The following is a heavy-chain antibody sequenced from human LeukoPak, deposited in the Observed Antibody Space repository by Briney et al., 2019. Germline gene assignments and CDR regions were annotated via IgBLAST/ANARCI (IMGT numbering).Heavy chain of an antibody. J-gene: IGHJ6*02. CDR3: ARSSYRDYYYGMDV. V-gene: IGHV3-23*01. D-gene: IGHD2-15*01. Sequence: GGSLRLSCAASGFTFSSYAMSWVRQAPGKGLEWVSAISGSGGSTYYADSVKGRFTTSRDNSKNTLYLQMNSLRAEDTAVYYCARSSYRDYYYGMDVWGQGTTVTVSS. CDR1: GFTFSSYA. CDR2: ISGSGGST.